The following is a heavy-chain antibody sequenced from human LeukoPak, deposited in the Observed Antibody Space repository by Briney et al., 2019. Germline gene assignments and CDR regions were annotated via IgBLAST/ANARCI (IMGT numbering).Heavy chain of an antibody. D-gene: IGHD2-2*01. CDR1: GYTFTSYY. J-gene: IGHJ5*02. V-gene: IGHV1-46*01. Sequence: ASVKVSCKASGYTFTSYYMHWVRQAPGQGLEWMGIINPSGGSTSYAQKFQGRLTMTRDTSTSTVYMELSSLRSEDTAVYYCARDPGSSTSWSRFDPWGQGTLVTVSS. CDR3: ARDPGSSTSWSRFDP. CDR2: INPSGGST.